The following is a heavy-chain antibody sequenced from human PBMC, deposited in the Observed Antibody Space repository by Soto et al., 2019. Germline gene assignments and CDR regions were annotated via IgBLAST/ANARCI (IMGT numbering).Heavy chain of an antibody. J-gene: IGHJ4*02. CDR1: GFRFRDYW. CDR3: AMVTPMVGY. Sequence: EVQLVESGGGLVQPGGSLRLSCAASGFRFRDYWMYWVRQPPGKGLEWVANIKHDGSEKYSVDSVKGRFTIAIDNARNSLFMHMDSLRAEDTAVYFGAMVTPMVGYWGQGTMVTVSS. V-gene: IGHV3-7*01. D-gene: IGHD2-21*02. CDR2: IKHDGSEK.